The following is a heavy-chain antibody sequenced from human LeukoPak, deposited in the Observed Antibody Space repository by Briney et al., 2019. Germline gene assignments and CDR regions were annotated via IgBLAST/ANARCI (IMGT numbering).Heavy chain of an antibody. CDR2: IRGSGGST. Sequence: GGSLRLSCAASGFTFSSYGMSWVRQAPGKGLEWVSAIRGSGGSTYYADSVKGRFTVSRDNSKNTLYLQMNSLRAEDTAVYYCAKEVSFYYYGSGSHMDVWGKGTTVTISS. CDR3: AKEVSFYYYGSGSHMDV. CDR1: GFTFSSYG. J-gene: IGHJ6*03. D-gene: IGHD3-10*01. V-gene: IGHV3-23*01.